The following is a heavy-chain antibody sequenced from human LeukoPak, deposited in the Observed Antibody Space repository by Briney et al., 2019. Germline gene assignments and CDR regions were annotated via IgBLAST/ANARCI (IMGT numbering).Heavy chain of an antibody. J-gene: IGHJ4*02. CDR3: ARGTWNCSGGSCYSSFDY. V-gene: IGHV4-39*07. CDR2: INHSGST. CDR1: GGSISSSSYY. D-gene: IGHD2-15*01. Sequence: EPSETLSLTCTVSGGSISSSSYYWGWIRQPPGKGLEWIGEINHSGSTNYNPSLKSRVTISVDTSKNQFSLKLSSVTAADTAVYYCARGTWNCSGGSCYSSFDYWGQGTLVTVSS.